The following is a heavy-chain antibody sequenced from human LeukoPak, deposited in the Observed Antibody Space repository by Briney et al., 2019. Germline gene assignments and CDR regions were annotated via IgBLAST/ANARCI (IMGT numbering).Heavy chain of an antibody. J-gene: IGHJ6*02. CDR1: GGSISSGGYY. CDR2: IYYSGST. V-gene: IGHV4-31*03. Sequence: SETLSLTCTVSGGSISSGGYYWSWIRQHPGKGLEWIGYIYYSGSTYYNPSLKSRVTISVDTSKNQFSLKLSSVTAADTAVYYCARVVGYSSSWYGYYYYCGMDVWGQGTTVTVSS. CDR3: ARVVGYSSSWYGYYYYCGMDV. D-gene: IGHD6-13*01.